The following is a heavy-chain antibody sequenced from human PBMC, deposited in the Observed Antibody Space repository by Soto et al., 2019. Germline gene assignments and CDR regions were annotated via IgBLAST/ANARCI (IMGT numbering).Heavy chain of an antibody. Sequence: SETLSLTCTVSGGSISSYYWSWIRQPPGKGLEWIGYIYYSGSTNYNPSLKSRVTISVDTSKNQFSLKLSSVTAADTAVYYCALSIAALDAFDIWGQGTMVTVSS. V-gene: IGHV4-59*08. CDR3: ALSIAALDAFDI. CDR1: GGSISSYY. D-gene: IGHD6-6*01. CDR2: IYYSGST. J-gene: IGHJ3*02.